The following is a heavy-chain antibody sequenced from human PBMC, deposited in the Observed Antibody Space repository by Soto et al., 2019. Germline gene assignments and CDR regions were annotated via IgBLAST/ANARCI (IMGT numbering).Heavy chain of an antibody. CDR3: ARGGYCSRTSVPLLPVDY. V-gene: IGHV3-21*01. CDR2: ISSSSTYI. Sequence: EVQLVESGGGLVKPGGSLRLSCAASGFTFSTYIMNWVRQAPGKGLDLVSSISSSSTYIYYADSVKGRFTISRDNAKNSLYRQMNCLGAEDTAVYYCARGGYCSRTSVPLLPVDYWGQGTRVTVSS. J-gene: IGHJ4*02. D-gene: IGHD2-2*01. CDR1: GFTFSTYI.